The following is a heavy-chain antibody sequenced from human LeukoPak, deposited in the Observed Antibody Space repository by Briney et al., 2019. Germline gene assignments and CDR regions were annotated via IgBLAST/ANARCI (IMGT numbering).Heavy chain of an antibody. D-gene: IGHD4-17*01. V-gene: IGHV1-18*01. CDR1: GYTFTSYG. J-gene: IGHJ6*03. Sequence: GASVKVSCKASGYTFTSYGISWVRQAPGQGLEWMGWISAYNGNTNYAQKLQGRVTMTTDTSTSTAYMELRSLRSDDTAVYYCARIMTTVTTPTPNSYYYYYMDVWGKGTTVTVSS. CDR2: ISAYNGNT. CDR3: ARIMTTVTTPTPNSYYYYYMDV.